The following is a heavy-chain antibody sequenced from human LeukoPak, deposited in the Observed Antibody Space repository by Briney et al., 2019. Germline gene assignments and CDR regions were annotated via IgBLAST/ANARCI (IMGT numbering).Heavy chain of an antibody. Sequence: PGGSLRLSCAASGFTFSSYAMSWVRQAPGKGLEWVSGISGSGGNTYYANSVKGRFTISRDNSKNTLYLQMNSLRAEDTAVYYCAKGGSGSPFDHWGQGTQVTVSS. CDR2: ISGSGGNT. CDR1: GFTFSSYA. D-gene: IGHD3-10*01. CDR3: AKGGSGSPFDH. V-gene: IGHV3-23*01. J-gene: IGHJ4*02.